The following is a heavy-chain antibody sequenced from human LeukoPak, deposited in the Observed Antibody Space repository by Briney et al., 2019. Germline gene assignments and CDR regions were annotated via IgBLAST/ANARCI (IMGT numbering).Heavy chain of an antibody. CDR2: IHPVDSDD. CDR1: GFSFTSYW. J-gene: IGHJ3*02. V-gene: IGHV5-51*01. D-gene: IGHD3-22*01. CDR3: ARRMNDSSGYPNDAFDI. Sequence: GESLKISCKGSGFSFTSYWIAWVRQMPGKGLEWMGIIHPVDSDDRYSPSFQGQVTISVDKSSSTAYLQWSSLKASVTAMFYCARRMNDSSGYPNDAFDIWGQGTMVTVSS.